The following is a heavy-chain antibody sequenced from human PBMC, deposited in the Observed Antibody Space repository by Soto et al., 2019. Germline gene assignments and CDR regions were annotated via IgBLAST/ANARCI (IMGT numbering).Heavy chain of an antibody. V-gene: IGHV1-18*01. CDR3: ARDGRQFVPNSDNFEI. J-gene: IGHJ3*02. Sequence: QVQLVQSGAELKKPGASVKVSCKASGYTFRNYGINWVRQAPGQGLEWMGWISAYNGNTKDAQKFQGRVTLATDTPTTTAYMELGSLKSDDTAVHYCARDGRQFVPNSDNFEIWGQGTTVTVSS. CDR1: GYTFRNYG. D-gene: IGHD6-6*01. CDR2: ISAYNGNT.